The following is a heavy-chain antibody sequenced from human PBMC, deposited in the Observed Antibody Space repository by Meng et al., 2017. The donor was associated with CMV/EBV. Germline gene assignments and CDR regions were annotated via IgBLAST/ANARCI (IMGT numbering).Heavy chain of an antibody. Sequence: ESLKISCTVSGGSISSSSYYWGWIRQPPGKGLGWIGSIYYSGSTYYNPSLKSRVTISVDTSKNQFSLKLSSVTAADTAVYYCARDQGRGYSYGRDYYGMDVWGQGTTVTVSS. V-gene: IGHV4-39*07. J-gene: IGHJ6*02. CDR3: ARDQGRGYSYGRDYYGMDV. CDR1: GGSISSSSYY. CDR2: IYYSGST. D-gene: IGHD5-18*01.